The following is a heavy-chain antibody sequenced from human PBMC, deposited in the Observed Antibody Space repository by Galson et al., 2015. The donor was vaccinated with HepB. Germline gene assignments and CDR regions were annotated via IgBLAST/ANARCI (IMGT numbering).Heavy chain of an antibody. CDR1: GFTFSSYS. J-gene: IGHJ4*02. CDR3: ARAEEDYYDSSGYYPLDY. CDR2: ISSSSSYI. D-gene: IGHD3-22*01. Sequence: SLRLSCAASGFTFSSYSMNWVRQAPGKGLEWVSSISSSSSYIYYADSVKGRFTISRDNAKNSLYLQMNSLRAEDTAVYYCARAEEDYYDSSGYYPLDYWGQGTLVTVSS. V-gene: IGHV3-21*01.